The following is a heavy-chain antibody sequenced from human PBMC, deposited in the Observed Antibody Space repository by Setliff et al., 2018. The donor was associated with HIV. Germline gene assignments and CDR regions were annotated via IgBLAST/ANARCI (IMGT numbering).Heavy chain of an antibody. CDR3: AMTTEDLAGAAIPY. CDR2: IYYNGNT. D-gene: IGHD2-21*02. J-gene: IGHJ4*02. CDR1: GGSFSNYY. V-gene: IGHV4-59*04. Sequence: SETLSLTCTVSGGSFSNYYWGWIRQPPGKGLEWIGNIYYNGNTYYNPSLRSRVTVSVDTSKNQFYLKLNSVTAADAAVYYCAMTTEDLAGAAIPYWGQGTLVTVSS.